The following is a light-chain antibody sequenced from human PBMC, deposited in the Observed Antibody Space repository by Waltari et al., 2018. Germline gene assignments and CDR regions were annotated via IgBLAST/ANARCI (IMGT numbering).Light chain of an antibody. CDR3: QQYYEWPLT. Sequence: EIVMTQSPATLSLSPGERATLSCRASQGVSSTLAWYQQKPGQPPRLLIYGASTRATATPARFSGSGSGTEFTLAISSLQSEDFAVYYCQQYYEWPLTFGGGTKVEIK. CDR1: QGVSST. CDR2: GAS. V-gene: IGKV3D-15*01. J-gene: IGKJ4*01.